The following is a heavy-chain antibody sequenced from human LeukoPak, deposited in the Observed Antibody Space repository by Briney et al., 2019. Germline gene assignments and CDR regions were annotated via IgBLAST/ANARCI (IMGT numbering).Heavy chain of an antibody. V-gene: IGHV3-30*18. CDR1: GFTFSSYG. D-gene: IGHD6-13*01. CDR3: AKDTAGTRMYNWFDP. J-gene: IGHJ5*02. CDR2: ISYDGSNK. Sequence: GRPLRLSCAASGFTFSSYGMHWVRQAPGKGLELVAVISYDGSNKYYADSVKGRFTISRDNSKNTLYLQMNSLRAEDTAVYYCAKDTAGTRMYNWFDPWGQGTLVTVSS.